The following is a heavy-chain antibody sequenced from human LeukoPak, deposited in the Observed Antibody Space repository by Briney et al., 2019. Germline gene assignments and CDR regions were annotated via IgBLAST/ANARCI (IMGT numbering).Heavy chain of an antibody. CDR1: GFTFSTYH. CDR3: AKDPPSVVANAFHI. CDR2: INSGSDII. Sequence: GESLRLSCAASGFTFSTYHMIWVRQAPGKGLEWLSYINSGSDIIYYADSVKGRFTISRDNAKNSLYLQMNSLRAEDTAVYSCAKDPPSVVANAFHIWGQGTMVTVSS. V-gene: IGHV3-48*01. J-gene: IGHJ3*02. D-gene: IGHD5-12*01.